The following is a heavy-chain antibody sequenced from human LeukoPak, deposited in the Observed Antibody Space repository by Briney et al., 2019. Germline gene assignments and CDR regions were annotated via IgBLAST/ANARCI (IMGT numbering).Heavy chain of an antibody. CDR2: ICGSGGST. J-gene: IGHJ4*02. CDR3: ATARIAAAGRYFDY. V-gene: IGHV3-23*01. Sequence: QPGGSLRLACAASGFTFSSYAMSWVRQAPGKGLEWVSAICGSGGSTYYADSVKGRFTISRDNSKNTLYLQMNSLRAEDTAVYYCATARIAAAGRYFDYWGQGTLVTVSS. CDR1: GFTFSSYA. D-gene: IGHD6-13*01.